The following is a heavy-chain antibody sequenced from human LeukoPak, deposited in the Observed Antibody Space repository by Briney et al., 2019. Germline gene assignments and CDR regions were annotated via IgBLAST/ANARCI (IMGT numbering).Heavy chain of an antibody. V-gene: IGHV3-21*01. CDR3: ARVSSTWYLDY. Sequence: GGSLRLSCAASGFTFSIYTMNWVRQAPGKGLEWVSSISSGSSDIYYADSAKGRFTISRDNAKNSLYLQMNSLRIEDTAVYYCARVSSTWYLDYWGQGTLVTVSS. D-gene: IGHD6-13*01. CDR1: GFTFSIYT. J-gene: IGHJ4*02. CDR2: ISSGSSDI.